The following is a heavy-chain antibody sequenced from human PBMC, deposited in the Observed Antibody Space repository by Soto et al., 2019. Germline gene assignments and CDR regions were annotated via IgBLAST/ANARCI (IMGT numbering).Heavy chain of an antibody. Sequence: QVHLQESGPGLVKPSGTLALTCAVSGGSLSSDKWWTWVRQSPGKGLEWIGEISHRGSTNYSPSFKRRLSLSVDTTKTQFSLRLRSVTAADTGVYYCAAVPLTYGVVSGRFDPWGQGIKVTVSS. V-gene: IGHV4-4*02. J-gene: IGHJ5*02. CDR1: GGSLSSDKW. CDR3: AAVPLTYGVVSGRFDP. CDR2: ISHRGST. D-gene: IGHD3-3*01.